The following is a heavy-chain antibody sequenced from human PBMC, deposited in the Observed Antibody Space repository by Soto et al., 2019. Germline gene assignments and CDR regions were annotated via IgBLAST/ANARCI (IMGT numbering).Heavy chain of an antibody. Sequence: GGSLRLSCAASGFPFSSHAMRWVRQAPGKGREWVSSISGTGVRIYYADSVKGRFTISRDNSKNTLHMQMNSLRAADTAVYYCAQSAAIYCRGGSRYSDYWGPGTLVNVSS. J-gene: IGHJ4*02. D-gene: IGHD2-15*01. V-gene: IGHV3-23*01. CDR1: GFPFSSHA. CDR2: ISGTGVRI. CDR3: AQSAAIYCRGGSRYSDY.